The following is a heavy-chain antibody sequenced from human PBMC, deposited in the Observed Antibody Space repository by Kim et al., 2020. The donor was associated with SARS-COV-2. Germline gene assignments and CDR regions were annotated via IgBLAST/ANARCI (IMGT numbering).Heavy chain of an antibody. V-gene: IGHV3-11*03. CDR3: STHIAVTPS. D-gene: IGHD6-19*01. CDR1: GFTFSDYY. CDR2: ISSSSGYT. J-gene: IGHJ5*02. Sequence: GGSLRLSCAASGFTFSDYYMSWIRQAPGKGLECVSYISSSSGYTNYADSVKGRFTISRDNAKNSVYLQMNSLRAEDTAVYYCSTHIAVTPSWGQGTLVTVSS.